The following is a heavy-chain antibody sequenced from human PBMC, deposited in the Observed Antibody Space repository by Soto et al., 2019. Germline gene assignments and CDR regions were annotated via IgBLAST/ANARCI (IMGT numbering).Heavy chain of an antibody. CDR1: GFTFSSYD. D-gene: IGHD3-3*02. Sequence: EVQLLESGGGLVQPGGSLRVSCAASGFTFSSYDMSWVRQAPGKGLEWVSSISASGGSTYYADSVRGRFTISRDSSKNTLYLQINSLRAEDTAVYYCATLASRPGYYDGMDGWGQGTTVTVSS. CDR3: ATLASRPGYYDGMDG. CDR2: ISASGGST. J-gene: IGHJ6*02. V-gene: IGHV3-23*01.